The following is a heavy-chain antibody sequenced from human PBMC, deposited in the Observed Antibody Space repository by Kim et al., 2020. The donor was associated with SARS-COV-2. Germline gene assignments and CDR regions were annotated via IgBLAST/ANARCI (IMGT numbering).Heavy chain of an antibody. J-gene: IGHJ4*02. Sequence: GGSLRLSCAASGFTFSNYGMHWVRQAPGKGLEGVAVISKDGSYKDYADSMKGRFTISRDNSKNTVYLQMSNLRAEDTAIYYCTNYGSGSGNLWGQGTLVIVSS. V-gene: IGHV3-30*18. CDR2: ISKDGSYK. CDR1: GFTFSNYG. D-gene: IGHD2-15*01. CDR3: TNYGSGSGNL.